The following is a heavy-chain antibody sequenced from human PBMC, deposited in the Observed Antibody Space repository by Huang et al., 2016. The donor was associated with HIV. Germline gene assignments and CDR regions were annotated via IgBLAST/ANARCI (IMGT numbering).Heavy chain of an antibody. CDR3: ARGGGIQLWLLGYYYMDV. D-gene: IGHD5-18*01. Sequence: QVQLVQSGAEVKKPGASVKVSCKASGYTFSSFGISWVRQAPGQGLEWVGWISVNNSNTKFAQKFQGRPTITTDTATRTAYMELRSLRTDDTAVYYCARGGGIQLWLLGYYYMDVWGNGTTVTVTS. CDR2: ISVNNSNT. CDR1: GYTFSSFG. J-gene: IGHJ6*03. V-gene: IGHV1-18*01.